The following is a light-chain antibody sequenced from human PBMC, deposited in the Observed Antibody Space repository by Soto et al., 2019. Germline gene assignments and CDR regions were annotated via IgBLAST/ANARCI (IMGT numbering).Light chain of an antibody. V-gene: IGKV3-15*01. Sequence: EIVMTQSPATLSVSPGEKATLSCRASQTVSNNLAWYQQKPGQAPRLLIYFASTRATGIPARFSGSGSGTELTLTISSLQYEDFAVYYCQQYNQWPLTFGGGTKAETK. CDR2: FAS. J-gene: IGKJ4*01. CDR3: QQYNQWPLT. CDR1: QTVSNN.